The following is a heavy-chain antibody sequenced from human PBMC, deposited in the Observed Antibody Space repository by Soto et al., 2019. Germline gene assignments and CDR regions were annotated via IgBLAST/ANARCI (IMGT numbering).Heavy chain of an antibody. V-gene: IGHV6-1*01. J-gene: IGHJ3*02. D-gene: IGHD3-3*01. CDR1: GDSVSSNSAA. Sequence: SQTLSLTCAISGDSVSSNSAAWNWIRQSPSRGLEWLGRTYYRSKWYNDYAVSVKSRITINPDTSKNQFSLQLNSVTPEDTAVYYCARDPTTIYDFWSGYYPEGGHNDAIDIWGQGTMVTVSS. CDR2: TYYRSKWYN. CDR3: ARDPTTIYDFWSGYYPEGGHNDAIDI.